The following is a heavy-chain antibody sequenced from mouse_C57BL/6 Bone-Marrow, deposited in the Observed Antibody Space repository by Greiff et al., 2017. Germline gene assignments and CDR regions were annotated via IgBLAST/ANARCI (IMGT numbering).Heavy chain of an antibody. V-gene: IGHV1-55*01. CDR1: GYTFTSYW. Sequence: QVQLQQPGAELVKPGASVKMSCKASGYTFTSYWITWVKQRPGQGFEWIGEIYPCSGSTNYNEKFTSKATLTVDTSSSTANTQLSSMTSEVSAVYYCAILGAYWGQGTLVTVSA. CDR2: IYPCSGST. D-gene: IGHD4-1*01. J-gene: IGHJ3*01. CDR3: AILGAY.